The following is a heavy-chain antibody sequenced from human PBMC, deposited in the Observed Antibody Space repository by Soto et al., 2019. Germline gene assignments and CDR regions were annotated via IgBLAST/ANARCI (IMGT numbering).Heavy chain of an antibody. CDR2: MYPDDSDI. Sequence: GESLKISCKASGYSFSFYWIGWVRQMPGKGLEWMAIMYPDDSDIRYGPSFEAHVTISADKSTSTAFLQWSSLKASDTAMYYCATAYVYDFENSNYYRDAFDIWGQGTLVTVSS. CDR1: GYSFSFYW. D-gene: IGHD3-22*01. CDR3: ATAYVYDFENSNYYRDAFDI. V-gene: IGHV5-51*01. J-gene: IGHJ3*02.